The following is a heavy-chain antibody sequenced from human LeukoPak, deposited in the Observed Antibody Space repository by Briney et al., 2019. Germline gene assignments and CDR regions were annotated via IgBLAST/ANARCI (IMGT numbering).Heavy chain of an antibody. V-gene: IGHV4-31*03. CDR1: GGSISSGGYY. CDR3: ARAEMATITPGNWFDP. CDR2: IYYSGST. D-gene: IGHD5-24*01. J-gene: IGHJ5*02. Sequence: SETLSLTCNVSGGSISSGGYYWSWIRQHPGKGLEWIGYIYYSGSTYYNPSLKSRVTISVDTSKNQFSLKLSSVTAADTAVYYCARAEMATITPGNWFDPWGQGTLVTVSS.